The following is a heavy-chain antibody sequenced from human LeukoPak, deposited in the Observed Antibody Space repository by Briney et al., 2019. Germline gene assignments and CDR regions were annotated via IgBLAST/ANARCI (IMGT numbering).Heavy chain of an antibody. J-gene: IGHJ4*02. CDR2: IHYSGVT. D-gene: IGHD6-19*01. CDR3: ARGLGMIFAVAGTIDY. V-gene: IGHV4-39*07. Sequence: SETLSLTCTVSGGSISSSIYYWGWIRQPPGKGLEWIGSIHYSGVTYYNPSLKSRVTISVDTSKNQFSLKLSSVTAADTAVYYCARGLGMIFAVAGTIDYWGQGTLVTVSS. CDR1: GGSISSSIYY.